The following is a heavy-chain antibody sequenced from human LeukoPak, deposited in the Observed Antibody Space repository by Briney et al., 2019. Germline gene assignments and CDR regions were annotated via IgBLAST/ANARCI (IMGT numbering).Heavy chain of an antibody. V-gene: IGHV3-9*01. Sequence: PGGSLRLSCAASGFTFSSYGMHWVRQAPGKGLEWVSGISWNSGSIGYADSVKGRFTISRDNAKNSLYLQMNSLRAEDTALYYCARVPDYWGQGTLVTVSS. CDR2: ISWNSGSI. J-gene: IGHJ4*02. CDR1: GFTFSSYG. CDR3: ARVPDY.